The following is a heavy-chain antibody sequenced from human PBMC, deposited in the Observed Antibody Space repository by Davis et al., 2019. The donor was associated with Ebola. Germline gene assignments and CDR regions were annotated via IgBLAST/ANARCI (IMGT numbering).Heavy chain of an antibody. CDR1: GYSFTSYW. J-gene: IGHJ5*02. CDR3: ARRGYGDYDQDSVYNWWFDP. V-gene: IGHV5-51*01. D-gene: IGHD4-17*01. Sequence: GESLKISCKGSGYSFTSYWIGWVRQMPGKGLEWMGIIYPGDSDTRYSPSFQGQVTISADKSISTAYLQWSSLKASDTAMYYCARRGYGDYDQDSVYNWWFDPWGQGTLVTVSS. CDR2: IYPGDSDT.